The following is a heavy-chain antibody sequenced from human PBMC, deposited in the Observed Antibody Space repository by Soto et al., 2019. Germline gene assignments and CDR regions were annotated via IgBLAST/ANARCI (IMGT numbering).Heavy chain of an antibody. CDR2: IKSKTDGGTT. V-gene: IGHV3-15*01. J-gene: IGHJ6*03. D-gene: IGHD3-10*01. CDR1: GFTFSNAW. CDR3: TTTPNQVYGSGSYFQYGVYYYYYYMDV. Sequence: GGSLRLSCAASGFTFSNAWMSWVRQAPGKGLEWVGRIKSKTDGGTTDYAAPVKGRFTISRDDSKNTLYLQMNSLKTEDTALYYCTTTPNQVYGSGSYFQYGVYYYYYYMDVWGKGTTVTVSS.